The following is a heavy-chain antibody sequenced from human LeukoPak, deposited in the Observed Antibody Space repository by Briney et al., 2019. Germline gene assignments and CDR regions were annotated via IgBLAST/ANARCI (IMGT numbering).Heavy chain of an antibody. CDR3: ARPRNGDPGGY. D-gene: IGHD4-17*01. J-gene: IGHJ4*02. CDR2: ISSSSSCI. Sequence: GGSLRLSCAASGFTFSSYSMNWVRQAPGKGLEWVSSISSSSSCIYYADSVKGRFTISRDNAKNSLYLQMNSLRAEDTAVYYCARPRNGDPGGYWGQGTLVTVSS. V-gene: IGHV3-21*01. CDR1: GFTFSSYS.